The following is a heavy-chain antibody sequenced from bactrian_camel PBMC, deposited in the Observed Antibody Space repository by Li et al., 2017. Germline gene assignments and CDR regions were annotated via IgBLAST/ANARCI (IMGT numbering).Heavy chain of an antibody. CDR3: AAVRLGRLCDFRDGDWAY. J-gene: IGHJ4*01. V-gene: IGHV3S40*01. Sequence: VQLVESGGGLVQPGGSLRLSCAASGFTFHENDMSWVRQAPGKGLEWVSVISSTDDSTYYADSVRGRFSISQDNAKNMMYLQMNSLKPEDTATYSCAAVRLGRLCDFRDGDWAYWGQGTQVTVS. CDR2: ISSTDDST. CDR1: GFTFHEND. D-gene: IGHD4*01.